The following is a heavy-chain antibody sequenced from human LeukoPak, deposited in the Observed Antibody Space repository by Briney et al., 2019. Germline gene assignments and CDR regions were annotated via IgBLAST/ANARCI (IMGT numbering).Heavy chain of an antibody. CDR3: ATQGMAYYDSSGLVDY. D-gene: IGHD3-22*01. CDR2: IYTSGST. V-gene: IGHV4-4*07. CDR1: GGSISSYY. Sequence: PSETLSLTCTVSGGSISSYYWSWIRQPAGKGLEWIGRIYTSGSTNYNPSLKSRVTMSVDTSKNQFPLKLSSVPAADTAVYYCATQGMAYYDSSGLVDYWGQGTLVTVSS. J-gene: IGHJ4*02.